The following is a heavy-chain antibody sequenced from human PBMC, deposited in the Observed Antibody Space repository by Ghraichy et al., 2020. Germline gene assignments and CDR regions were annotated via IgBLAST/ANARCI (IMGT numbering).Heavy chain of an antibody. J-gene: IGHJ4*02. Sequence: SETLSLTCTVSGGSISSGGYYWSWIRQHPGKGLEWIGYIYYSGSTYYNPSLKSRVTISVDTSKNQFSLKLSSVTAADTAVYYCAREQMATTHFDYWGQGTLVTVSS. CDR3: AREQMATTHFDY. CDR2: IYYSGST. D-gene: IGHD5-24*01. V-gene: IGHV4-31*03. CDR1: GGSISSGGYY.